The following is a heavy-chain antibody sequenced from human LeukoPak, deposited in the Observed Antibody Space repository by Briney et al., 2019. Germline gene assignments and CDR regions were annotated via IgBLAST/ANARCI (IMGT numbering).Heavy chain of an antibody. D-gene: IGHD3-16*02. J-gene: IGHJ6*03. Sequence: GRSLRLSCAASGFTFSSYGMHWVRQAPGRGLEWVAVISYDGSNKYYADSVKGRFTISRDNSKNTLYLQMNSLRAEDTAVYYCAKELIESYPYYYYYYMDVWGKGTTVTVSS. CDR3: AKELIESYPYYYYYYMDV. CDR2: ISYDGSNK. V-gene: IGHV3-30*18. CDR1: GFTFSSYG.